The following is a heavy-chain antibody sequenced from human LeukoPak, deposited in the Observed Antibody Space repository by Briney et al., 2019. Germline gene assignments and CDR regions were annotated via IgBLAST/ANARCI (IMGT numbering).Heavy chain of an antibody. Sequence: GESLKISCKSSGYRFNTYWIAWVRQIPGKGLEWMGIFYPGGSDTRYSPSFQGQVTISASKSLSTAYPQWGSLKASDTAMYYCAREGRSSSPMDYWGQGTLVTVSS. CDR3: AREGRSSSPMDY. D-gene: IGHD6-6*01. J-gene: IGHJ4*02. CDR1: GYRFNTYW. CDR2: FYPGGSDT. V-gene: IGHV5-51*01.